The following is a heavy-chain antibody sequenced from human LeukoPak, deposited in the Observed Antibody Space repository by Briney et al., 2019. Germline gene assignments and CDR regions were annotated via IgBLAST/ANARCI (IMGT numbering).Heavy chain of an antibody. J-gene: IGHJ4*02. Sequence: ASVKVSCKASGYTFTGYYMHWVRQAPGQGLEWMGWINPNSGGTNYAQKFQGWVTMTRDTSISTAYMELSRLRSDVTAVYYCARVASGLAYDYLVQGPLVTVSS. CDR3: ARVASGLAYDY. CDR2: INPNSGGT. V-gene: IGHV1-2*04. CDR1: GYTFTGYY.